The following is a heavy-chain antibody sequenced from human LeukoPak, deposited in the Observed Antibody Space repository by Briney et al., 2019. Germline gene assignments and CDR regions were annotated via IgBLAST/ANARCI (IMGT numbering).Heavy chain of an antibody. V-gene: IGHV3-21*01. CDR3: ARSPQYYDSSGFI. Sequence: GGSLRLSCAASGFTFTSYGMNWVRQAPGKGLEWVSSISNTGGYIYYADSVKGRFTISRDNAKNSLYLQMNSLRAEDTAVYYCARSPQYYDSSGFIWGQGTMVTVSS. D-gene: IGHD3-22*01. J-gene: IGHJ3*02. CDR1: GFTFTSYG. CDR2: ISNTGGYI.